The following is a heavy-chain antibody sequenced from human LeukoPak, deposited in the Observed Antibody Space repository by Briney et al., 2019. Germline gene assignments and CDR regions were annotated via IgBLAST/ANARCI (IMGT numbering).Heavy chain of an antibody. Sequence: SETLSLTCAVYGGSFSGNYWSWIRQPPGRGLEWIGEINHSGSTNYNPSLKSRVTISVDTSKNQFSLKLSSVTAADTAVYYCASRTLSRGDYWGQGTLVTVSS. CDR1: GGSFSGNY. CDR2: INHSGST. CDR3: ASRTLSRGDY. J-gene: IGHJ4*02. V-gene: IGHV4-34*01.